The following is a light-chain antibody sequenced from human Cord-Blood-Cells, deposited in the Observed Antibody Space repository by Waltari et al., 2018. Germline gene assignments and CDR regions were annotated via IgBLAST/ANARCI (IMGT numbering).Light chain of an antibody. CDR1: SSDVGSYNL. CDR2: EGS. CDR3: CSYAGSSTYV. Sequence: QSALTQPAAVSGSPGQSITIPCTGTSSDVGSYNLVSWYQQHPGKAPKLMIYEGSKRPSGVSNRSSGSKSGNTASLTISGLQAEDEADYYCCSYAGSSTYVFGTGTKVTVL. V-gene: IGLV2-23*01. J-gene: IGLJ1*01.